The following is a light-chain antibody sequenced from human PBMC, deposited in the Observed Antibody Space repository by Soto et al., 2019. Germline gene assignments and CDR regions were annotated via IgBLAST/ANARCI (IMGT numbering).Light chain of an antibody. CDR1: QSVSSN. CDR3: QQYNNWSPVT. CDR2: GAS. Sequence: EIVMTQSPATLSVSPGERATLSCRASQSVSSNLAWYQQKPGQAPRLLIYGASTRATGIPARFSGSGSGTEFTLTISILQSEDFAVYYCQQYNNWSPVTFGGGTKVDIK. J-gene: IGKJ4*01. V-gene: IGKV3-15*01.